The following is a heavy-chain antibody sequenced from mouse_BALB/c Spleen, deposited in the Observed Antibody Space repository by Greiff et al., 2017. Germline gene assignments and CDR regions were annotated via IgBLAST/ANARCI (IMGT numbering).Heavy chain of an antibody. CDR3: ARPYGNYRTWFAY. CDR2: INPSTGYT. D-gene: IGHD2-10*02. V-gene: IGHV1-7*01. Sequence: QVQLKESGAELAKPGASVKMSCKASGYTFTSYWMHWVKQRPGQGLEWIGYINPSTGYTEYNQKFKDKATLTADKSSSTAYMQLSSLTSEDSAVYYCARPYGNYRTWFAYWGQGTLVTVSA. J-gene: IGHJ3*01. CDR1: GYTFTSYW.